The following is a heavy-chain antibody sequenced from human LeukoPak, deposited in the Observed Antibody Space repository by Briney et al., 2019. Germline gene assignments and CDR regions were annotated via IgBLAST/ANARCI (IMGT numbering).Heavy chain of an antibody. CDR2: INPDSGGT. V-gene: IGHV1-2*02. J-gene: IGHJ5*02. CDR3: ARADYCSSTTCYRFDP. CDR1: GYTFTGYY. D-gene: IGHD2-2*02. Sequence: VSVEVSCKASGYTFTGYYMHWVRQAPGQGLEWMGWINPDSGGTNYAQKFQGRVTMTRDTSISTAYMELTRLTSDDTALYYCARADYCSSTTCYRFDPWGQGTLVTVSS.